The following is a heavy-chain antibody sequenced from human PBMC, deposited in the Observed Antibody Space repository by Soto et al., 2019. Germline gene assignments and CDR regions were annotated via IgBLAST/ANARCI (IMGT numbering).Heavy chain of an antibody. CDR2: ISYDGSNK. V-gene: IGHV3-30-3*02. J-gene: IGHJ4*02. Sequence: PGGSLRLSCAASGFTFSSYAMHWVRQAPGKGLEWVAVISYDGSNKYYADSVKGRFTISRDNSKNTLYLQMNSLRAEDTAVYYCAKHISGYCTGGSCYFGSIDYWGQGTPVTVSS. CDR1: GFTFSSYA. CDR3: AKHISGYCTGGSCYFGSIDY. D-gene: IGHD2-15*01.